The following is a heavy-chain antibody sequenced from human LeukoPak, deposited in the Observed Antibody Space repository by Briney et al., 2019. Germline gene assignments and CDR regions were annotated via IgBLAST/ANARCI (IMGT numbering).Heavy chain of an antibody. D-gene: IGHD3-10*01. Sequence: GESLKISCEASGHSFTNHWLGWVRQMPGKGLEWMGIINLGDSETQYSPSFQGQVTISLDKSINTAYLLWRSLKVSDTAVYYCARQFYYGSGNNAFDIWGQGTMVTVSS. CDR3: ARQFYYGSGNNAFDI. CDR1: GHSFTNHW. CDR2: INLGDSET. J-gene: IGHJ3*02. V-gene: IGHV5-51*01.